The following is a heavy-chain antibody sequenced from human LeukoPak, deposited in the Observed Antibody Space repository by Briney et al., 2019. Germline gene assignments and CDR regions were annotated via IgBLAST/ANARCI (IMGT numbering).Heavy chain of an antibody. CDR3: AKDRILGHVPVF. J-gene: IGHJ4*02. CDR1: GFTFSSYG. V-gene: IGHV3-30*18. CDR2: ISYDGSKK. D-gene: IGHD1-14*01. Sequence: GRSLRLSCAASGFTFSSYGMHWVRQAPGKGLEWVAVISYDGSKKYYADSVKGRFTISRDNSKNTLYLQMNSLRAEDTAVYYCAKDRILGHVPVFWGQGTLVTVSS.